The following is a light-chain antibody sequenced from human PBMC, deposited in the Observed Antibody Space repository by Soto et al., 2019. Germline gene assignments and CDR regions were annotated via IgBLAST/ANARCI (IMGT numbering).Light chain of an antibody. J-gene: IGLJ1*01. CDR1: SSDVGPHDF. Sequence: QSVLTQPRSVSGSPGQSVTISCTGTSSDVGPHDFVSWYQHHPGKAPKLMTYDVSKRPSGVPDRFSGSKSGNTASLTISGLRAEDEADYYCCSYAGTSTSYVFGTGTKAPS. CDR3: CSYAGTSTSYV. V-gene: IGLV2-11*01. CDR2: DVS.